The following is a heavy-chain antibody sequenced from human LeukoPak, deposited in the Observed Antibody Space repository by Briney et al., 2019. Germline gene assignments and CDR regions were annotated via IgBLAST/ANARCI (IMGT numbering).Heavy chain of an antibody. CDR1: GVSISSYY. CDR3: ASSYGSGPYYFDY. Sequence: SETLSLTCTVSGVSISSYYWSWIRQPPGKGLVGSGYIYYSGSTNYNPSLKRRVTISVDTSKNQFSLKLSSVTAADTAVYYCASSYGSGPYYFDYWGQGTLVTVSS. CDR2: IYYSGST. J-gene: IGHJ4*02. V-gene: IGHV4-59*01. D-gene: IGHD3-10*01.